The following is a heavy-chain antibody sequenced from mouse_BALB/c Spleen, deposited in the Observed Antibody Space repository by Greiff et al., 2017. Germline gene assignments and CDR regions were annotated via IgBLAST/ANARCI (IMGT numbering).Heavy chain of an antibody. J-gene: IGHJ4*01. Sequence: DVMLVESGGGLVQPGGSRKLSCAASGFTFSSFGMHWVRQAPEKWLEWVAYISSGSSTIYYADTVKGRFTISRDNPKNTLFLQMTSLRSEDTAMYYCARSHYYGSSPYAMDYWGQGTSVTVSS. CDR2: ISSGSSTI. CDR1: GFTFSSFG. D-gene: IGHD1-1*01. CDR3: ARSHYYGSSPYAMDY. V-gene: IGHV5-17*02.